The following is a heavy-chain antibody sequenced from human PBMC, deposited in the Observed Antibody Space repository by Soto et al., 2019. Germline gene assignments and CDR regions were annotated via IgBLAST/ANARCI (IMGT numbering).Heavy chain of an antibody. CDR2: IWHTGRP. Sequence: QLQLRESGPGLVQPSGTLSLTCDVSGDSLTNNHWWSWVRQAPGKGLEWIGEIWHTGRPNYNPSLKSRVAISIDKSKNHFSLKLSSVTAADTAVYYCVRDYRTGCSSINCYMHWGQGTLVTVSS. CDR3: VRDYRTGCSSINCYMH. CDR1: GDSLTNNHW. V-gene: IGHV4-4*02. D-gene: IGHD2-15*01. J-gene: IGHJ4*02.